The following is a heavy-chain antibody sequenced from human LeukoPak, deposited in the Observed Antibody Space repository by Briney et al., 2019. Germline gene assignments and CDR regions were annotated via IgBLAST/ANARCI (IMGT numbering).Heavy chain of an antibody. V-gene: IGHV4-30-2*01. CDR1: GGSVSSGGYY. J-gene: IGHJ5*02. CDR3: ARVRDYDILTGYWDP. CDR2: IYHSGTT. Sequence: SETLSLTCTVSGGSVSSGGYYWSWIRQPPGKGREWIGYIYHSGTTYYNPSLKSRVTTSVDRSKNQFSLRLSSVTAADTAVYYCARVRDYDILTGYWDPWGQGTLVTVSS. D-gene: IGHD3-9*01.